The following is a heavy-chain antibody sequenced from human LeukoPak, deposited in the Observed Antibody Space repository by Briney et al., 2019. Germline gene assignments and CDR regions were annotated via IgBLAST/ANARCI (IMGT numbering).Heavy chain of an antibody. CDR3: AREFRTTTWSFDAFDL. V-gene: IGHV1-2*02. CDR1: GYTFTDYY. CDR2: INPTSGGT. J-gene: IGHJ3*01. D-gene: IGHD1/OR15-1a*01. Sequence: GASVKVSCKASGYTFTDYYMHWVRQAPGQGLEWVAWINPTSGGTNYARKFQDRVTLTRDTSNNTSYMELSRLSSDDTAVYYCAREFRTTTWSFDAFDLWGQGTMVTVSS.